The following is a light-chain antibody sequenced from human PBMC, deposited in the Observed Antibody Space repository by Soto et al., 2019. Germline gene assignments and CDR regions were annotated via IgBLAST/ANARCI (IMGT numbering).Light chain of an antibody. J-gene: IGKJ1*01. CDR2: AAS. CDR3: RHLNSYPSVQ. V-gene: IGKV1-9*01. Sequence: IPLTQSPSSLSASIGDRVTIPCRASQAISTYSAWYQHKPGKAPKLLLSAASTLQSGVPSRFSGSGSGTDFSLTISSLQPEDFATYYCRHLNSYPSVQFGQGTKVEIK. CDR1: QAISTY.